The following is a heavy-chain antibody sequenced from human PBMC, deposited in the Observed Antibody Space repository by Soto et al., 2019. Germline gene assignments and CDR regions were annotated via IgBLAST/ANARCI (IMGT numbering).Heavy chain of an antibody. CDR2: INHSGST. CDR1: GGSFSGYY. CDR3: ARTPLFYYYYMDV. Sequence: PSETLSLTCAVYGGSFSGYYWSWIRQPPGKGLEWIGEINHSGSTNYNPSLKSRVTISVDTSKNQFSLKLSSVTAADTAVYYCARTPLFYYYYMDVWGKGTKVTVSS. V-gene: IGHV4-34*01. J-gene: IGHJ6*03.